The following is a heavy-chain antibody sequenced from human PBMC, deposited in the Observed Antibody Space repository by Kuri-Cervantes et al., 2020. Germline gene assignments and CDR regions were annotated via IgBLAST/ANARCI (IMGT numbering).Heavy chain of an antibody. V-gene: IGHV3-74*01. CDR1: GFTFSSYW. CDR2: IHADGITT. CDR3: ARALDYGDYSTENDAFDI. D-gene: IGHD4-17*01. J-gene: IGHJ3*02. Sequence: LSLTCAASGFTFSSYWMHWVRQAPGKGLVWVSHIHADGITTSYADSVRGRFTISRDNAKNAMYLQMNSLRAEDTAVYYCARALDYGDYSTENDAFDIWGQGTMVTVSS.